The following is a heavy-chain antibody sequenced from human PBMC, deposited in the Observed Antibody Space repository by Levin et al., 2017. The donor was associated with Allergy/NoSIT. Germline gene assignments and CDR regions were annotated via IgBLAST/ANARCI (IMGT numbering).Heavy chain of an antibody. V-gene: IGHV5-51*01. CDR1: GYTFTSYW. D-gene: IGHD6-13*01. CDR2: IFPGDSDT. J-gene: IGHJ4*02. CDR3: ARQNGKAADGTTMRDY. Sequence: GESLKISCKGSGYTFTSYWIDWVRQMPGKGLEWMGIIFPGDSDTRYSPSFQGQVTISADKSISTAYLQWSSLKASDTAMYYCARQNGKAADGTTMRDYWGQGTLVTVSS.